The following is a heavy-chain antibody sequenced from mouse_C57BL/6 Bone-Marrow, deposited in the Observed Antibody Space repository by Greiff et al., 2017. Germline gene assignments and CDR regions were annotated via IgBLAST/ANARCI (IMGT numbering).Heavy chain of an antibody. V-gene: IGHV14-4*01. Sequence: EVQLMESGAELVRPGASVQLSCTASGFNINDDYMHWVKQRPGQGLAWIGWINPENGDTEYDSKFKVKATITADTSSNTAYMQLSSLTSEDTAVYYCATSHGRNVGGCAYWGQGTLVTVSA. CDR2: INPENGDT. CDR1: GFNINDDY. J-gene: IGHJ3*01. CDR3: ATSHGRNVGGCAY. D-gene: IGHD1-1*02.